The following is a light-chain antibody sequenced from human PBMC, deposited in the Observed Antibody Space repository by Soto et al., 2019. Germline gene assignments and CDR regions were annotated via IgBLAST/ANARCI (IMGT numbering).Light chain of an antibody. J-gene: IGKJ1*01. V-gene: IGKV1-5*01. CDR3: QQYGSYVRT. CDR2: DAS. Sequence: DIQMTQSPSTLSASVGDRVSITCRASQSIRTWLAWYQQKPGKAPNLLIYDASTLENGVPSRFSGSGSGTEFTLIISSLQPDDFATYYCQQYGSYVRTFGPGTMVEIK. CDR1: QSIRTW.